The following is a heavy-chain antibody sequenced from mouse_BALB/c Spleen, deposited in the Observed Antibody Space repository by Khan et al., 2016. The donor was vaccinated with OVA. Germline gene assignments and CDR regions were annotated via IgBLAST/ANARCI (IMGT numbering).Heavy chain of an antibody. D-gene: IGHD1-1*01. CDR3: ANHGSSSAWFAY. CDR2: INPSTGYS. Sequence: VQLQQSGAELAKPGASVKMSCKASGYTFTSYWMHWVKQRPGQGLEWIGYINPSTGYSEFNQKFKDKATLTADKSSSTAYMQLSSLTSDYSAVYYCANHGSSSAWFAYWGQGTLVTVSA. J-gene: IGHJ3*01. CDR1: GYTFTSYW. V-gene: IGHV1-7*01.